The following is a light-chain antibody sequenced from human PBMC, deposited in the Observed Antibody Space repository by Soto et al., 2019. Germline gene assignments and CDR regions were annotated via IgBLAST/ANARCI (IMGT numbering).Light chain of an antibody. V-gene: IGKV1-5*01. J-gene: IGKJ4*01. CDR1: QSISSW. CDR2: DAS. Sequence: DIQMTQSPSALSASVGDRVTITCRASQSISSWLAWYQQKPGKAAKLLIYDASSLESGVPSRFSGSGSGTEFTLTIISLQSEDSAVYYCQQYKNWLALTFGGGTKVDI. CDR3: QQYKNWLALT.